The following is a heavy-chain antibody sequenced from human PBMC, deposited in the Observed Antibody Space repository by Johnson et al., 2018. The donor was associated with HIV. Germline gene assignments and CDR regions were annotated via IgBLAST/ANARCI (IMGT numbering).Heavy chain of an antibody. CDR3: AKDLYSSSWTNDAFDI. CDR2: IRYDASDK. CDR1: GFTFDDYG. Sequence: QVQLVESGGGVVRPGGSLRLSCAVSGFTFDDYGMNWVRQAPGKGLEWVTFIRYDASDKYSPDSVKGRFTISRDNSKNTVYLQMNGLRAEDTAVYHCAKDLYSSSWTNDAFDIWGQGTMVTVSS. J-gene: IGHJ3*02. D-gene: IGHD6-13*01. V-gene: IGHV3-30*02.